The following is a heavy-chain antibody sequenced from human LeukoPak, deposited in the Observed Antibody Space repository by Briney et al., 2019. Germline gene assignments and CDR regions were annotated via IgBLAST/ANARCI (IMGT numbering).Heavy chain of an antibody. CDR3: ARPYYGSGSYSYMDV. D-gene: IGHD3-10*01. CDR2: ISSSSSTI. V-gene: IGHV3-48*01. CDR1: GFTFSSYS. J-gene: IGHJ6*03. Sequence: PGGSLRLSCAASGFTFSSYSMNWVRQAPGKGLEWVSYISSSSSTIYYADSVKGRFTISRDNAKNSLYLQMNSLRAEDTAVYYCARPYYGSGSYSYMDVWGKGTTVTVSS.